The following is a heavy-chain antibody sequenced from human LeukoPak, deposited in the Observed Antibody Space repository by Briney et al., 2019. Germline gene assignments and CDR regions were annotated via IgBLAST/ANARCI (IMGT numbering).Heavy chain of an antibody. CDR3: ARGSGTSWFDY. J-gene: IGHJ4*02. V-gene: IGHV1-2*02. D-gene: IGHD2-2*01. CDR2: INPRSGGT. Sequence: APVKVSCKASGYTFTANYMHWVRQAPGQGLEWMGWINPRSGGTNYGEKFRGRVTMTRDTSITTAHMELSSLRFDDTAVYYCARGSGTSWFDYWGQGTLVTVSS. CDR1: GYTFTANY.